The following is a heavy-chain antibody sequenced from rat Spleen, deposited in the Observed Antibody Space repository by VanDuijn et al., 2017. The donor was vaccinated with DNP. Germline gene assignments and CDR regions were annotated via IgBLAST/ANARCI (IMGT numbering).Heavy chain of an antibody. CDR1: GFTFSDYW. CDR2: INAAGGTT. Sequence: EVQLVESGGGLVQPGRSLKVSCVASGFTFSDYWMYWFRQAPGKGLEWIASINAAGGTTLYPDSVKGRFTISRDDAKNTLSLQMNSLRSEDTATYYCARVGDYHDGGDGDVLDVWGQGTSVTVSS. J-gene: IGHJ4*01. V-gene: IGHV5-58*01. CDR3: ARVGDYHDGGDGDVLDV. D-gene: IGHD1-12*02.